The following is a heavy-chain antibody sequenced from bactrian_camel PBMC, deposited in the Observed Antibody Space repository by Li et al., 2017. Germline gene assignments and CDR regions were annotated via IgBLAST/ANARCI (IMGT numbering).Heavy chain of an antibody. CDR1: VGYMFTTCG. V-gene: IGHV3S1*01. CDR2: IATDGGAT. Sequence: HVQLVESGGGSVQAGGSLKLSCTTSVGYMFTTCGLGWYRQAPGKGLEWVSAIATDGGATYYAGSVKGRFTISRDNAKNTLYLQLNNLKTADTAIYYCGLSGGSSRDSGYWGQGTQVTVS. J-gene: IGHJ6*01. D-gene: IGHD2*01. CDR3: GLSGGSSRDSGY.